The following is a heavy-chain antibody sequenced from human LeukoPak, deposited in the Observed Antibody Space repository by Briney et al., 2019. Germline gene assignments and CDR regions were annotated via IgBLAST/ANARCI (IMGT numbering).Heavy chain of an antibody. J-gene: IGHJ4*02. Sequence: SETLSLTCTVSGGSISSSSYYWGWIRQPPGKGLEWIGSIYYSGSTYYSPSLKSRVTISVDTSKNQFSLKLSSVIAADTAVYYCARHDSSGYRYYFDYWGQGTLVTVSS. CDR3: ARHDSSGYRYYFDY. V-gene: IGHV4-39*01. D-gene: IGHD3-22*01. CDR2: IYYSGST. CDR1: GGSISSSSYY.